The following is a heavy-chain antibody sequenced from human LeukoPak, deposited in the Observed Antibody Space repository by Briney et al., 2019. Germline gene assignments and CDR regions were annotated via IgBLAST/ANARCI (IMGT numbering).Heavy chain of an antibody. CDR1: GYTFTGYY. V-gene: IGHV1-2*02. CDR2: NNPNSGGT. J-gene: IGHJ5*02. D-gene: IGHD3-10*01. Sequence: ASVKVSCKASGYTFTGYYMHWVRQAPGQGLEWMGWNNPNSGGTNYAQKFQGRVTMTRDTSISTAYMELSRLRSDDTAVYYCARAGDRENWFDPWGQGTLVTVSS. CDR3: ARAGDRENWFDP.